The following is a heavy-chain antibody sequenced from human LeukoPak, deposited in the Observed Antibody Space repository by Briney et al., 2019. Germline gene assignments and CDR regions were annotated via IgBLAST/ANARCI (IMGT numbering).Heavy chain of an antibody. CDR1: GGSISSGRYY. J-gene: IGHJ2*01. Sequence: SETLSLTCTVSGGSISSGRYYWSWIRQHPGKGLEWIGYIYYTGSAYYNPSLKSRVTISRDTSKNQFSLNLSSVTAADTAVYYCARGWGGSTSTVTTRPRYCDLWGRGTLVIVSS. CDR3: ARGWGGSTSTVTTRPRYCDL. V-gene: IGHV4-31*03. D-gene: IGHD4-11*01. CDR2: IYYTGSA.